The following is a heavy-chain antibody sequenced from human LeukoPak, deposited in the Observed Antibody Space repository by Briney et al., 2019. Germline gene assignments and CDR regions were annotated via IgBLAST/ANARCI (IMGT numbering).Heavy chain of an antibody. CDR3: AKEVGDSPDY. Sequence: PGGSLRLSCAASGFTFSSYAMHWVRQAPGKGLEWVAVISYDGSNKYYADSVKGRFTISRDNSKNTLYLQMNSLGVEDTAVYYCAKEVGDSPDYWGQGTLVTVSS. V-gene: IGHV3-30-3*01. J-gene: IGHJ4*02. CDR1: GFTFSSYA. D-gene: IGHD3-16*01. CDR2: ISYDGSNK.